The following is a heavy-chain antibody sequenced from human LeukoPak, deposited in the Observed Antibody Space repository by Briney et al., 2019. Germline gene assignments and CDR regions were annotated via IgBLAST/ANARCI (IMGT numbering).Heavy chain of an antibody. CDR2: INSVGSST. Sequence: GGSLRLSCAASGFTFSSYWMHWVRKAPGKGLVWVSRINSVGSSTSYADSVKGRFTISRDNAKNTLYLQMNSLRAEDTAVYYCARPAEYCSSTSCYSGDFDYWGQGTLVTVSS. D-gene: IGHD2-2*01. J-gene: IGHJ4*02. V-gene: IGHV3-74*01. CDR1: GFTFSSYW. CDR3: ARPAEYCSSTSCYSGDFDY.